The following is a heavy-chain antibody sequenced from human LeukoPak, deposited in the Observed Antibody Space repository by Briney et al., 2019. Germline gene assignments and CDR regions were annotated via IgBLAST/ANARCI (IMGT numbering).Heavy chain of an antibody. CDR3: ARDLLQYFDCLTMAGY. V-gene: IGHV1-18*01. Sequence: ASVKVSCKASGYTFTSYGISWVRQAPGQGLEWMGWISAYNGNTKYAQRLQGRVTMTTDTSTTTAYVELRSLRSDDTAVYYCARDLLQYFDCLTMAGYWGQGTLVSVSS. CDR1: GYTFTSYG. D-gene: IGHD3-9*01. CDR2: ISAYNGNT. J-gene: IGHJ4*02.